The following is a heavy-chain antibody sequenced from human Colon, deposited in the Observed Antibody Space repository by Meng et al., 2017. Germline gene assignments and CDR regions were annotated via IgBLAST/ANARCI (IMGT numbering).Heavy chain of an antibody. J-gene: IGHJ5*02. D-gene: IGHD5-12*01. V-gene: IGHV4-61*01. CDR1: GGSVSSGSYY. CDR3: ARDSGYDKNWFDP. CDR2: IYYSGST. Sequence: QVPLQESGPGLVRPSETLSLTCTVSGGSVSSGSYYWSWIRQPPGKGLEWIGFIYYSGSTNYNPSLKSRVTISVDTSKNQFSLKVSSVTAADTAVYYCARDSGYDKNWFDPWGQGTLVTVSS.